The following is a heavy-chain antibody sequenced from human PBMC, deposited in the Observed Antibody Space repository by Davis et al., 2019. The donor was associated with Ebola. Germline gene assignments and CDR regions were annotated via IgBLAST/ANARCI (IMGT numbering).Heavy chain of an antibody. CDR3: ARMYNWNYDY. V-gene: IGHV3-7*01. J-gene: IGHJ4*02. D-gene: IGHD1-7*01. CDR2: IKQDGSEK. CDR1: GFTFSTYG. Sequence: GESPKIPRASSGFTFSTYGMHWVRQAPGKGLEWVANIKQDGSEKYYVDSVKGRFTISRDNAKNSLYLQMNSLSVEGTAVYYCARMYNWNYDYWGQGTLVTVSS.